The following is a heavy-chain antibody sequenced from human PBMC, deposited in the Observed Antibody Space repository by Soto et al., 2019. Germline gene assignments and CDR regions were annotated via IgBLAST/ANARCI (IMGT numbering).Heavy chain of an antibody. Sequence: EFLKISFKGSGYSFTSYWIGWVHQIPGKGLEWMGIIYPGDSDTRYSPSFQGQVTISADKSISTAYLQWSSLKASDTAMYYCARQYYYDSSGYPAFDYWGQGTLVTVSS. CDR3: ARQYYYDSSGYPAFDY. D-gene: IGHD3-22*01. J-gene: IGHJ4*02. CDR1: GYSFTSYW. V-gene: IGHV5-51*07. CDR2: IYPGDSDT.